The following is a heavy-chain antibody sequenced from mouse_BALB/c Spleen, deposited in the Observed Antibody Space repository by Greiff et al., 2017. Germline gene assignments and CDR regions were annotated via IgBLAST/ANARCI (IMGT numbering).Heavy chain of an antibody. J-gene: IGHJ3*01. V-gene: IGHV3-2*02. D-gene: IGHD1-1*02. CDR3: ARGGGYGPWFAY. CDR2: ISYSGST. CDR1: GYSITSDYA. Sequence: EVKVEESGPGLVKPSQSLSLTCTVTGYSITSDYAWNWIRQFPGNKLEWMGYISYSGSTSYNPSLKSRISITRDTSKNQFFLQLNSVTTEDTATYYCARGGGYGPWFAYWGQGTLVTVSA.